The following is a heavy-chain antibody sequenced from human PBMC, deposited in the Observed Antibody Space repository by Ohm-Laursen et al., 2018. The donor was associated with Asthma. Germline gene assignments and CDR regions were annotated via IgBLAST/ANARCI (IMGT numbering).Heavy chain of an antibody. Sequence: RLSWAASGFTFSSYWMHWLRQDPGKGLVWVSRIKSDGSSTSYADSVKGRFTISRDNAKSTLYLQMNSLRPEDTAVYFCASSRYSYSLAWGQGTLVTVSS. D-gene: IGHD3-16*02. CDR3: ASSRYSYSLA. J-gene: IGHJ5*02. CDR2: IKSDGSST. CDR1: GFTFSSYW. V-gene: IGHV3-74*01.